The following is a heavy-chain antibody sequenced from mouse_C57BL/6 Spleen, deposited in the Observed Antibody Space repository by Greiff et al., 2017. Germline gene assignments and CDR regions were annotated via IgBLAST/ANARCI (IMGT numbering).Heavy chain of an antibody. D-gene: IGHD2-4*01. V-gene: IGHV5-17*01. Sequence: EVMLVESGGGLVKPGGSLKLSCAASGFTFSDYGMHWVRQAPEKGLEWVAYISSGSSTIYYADTVKGRFTISRDNAKNTLFLQMTSLRSEDTAMYYCAREDDYSWFACWGQGTLVTVSA. CDR1: GFTFSDYG. CDR2: ISSGSSTI. CDR3: AREDDYSWFAC. J-gene: IGHJ3*01.